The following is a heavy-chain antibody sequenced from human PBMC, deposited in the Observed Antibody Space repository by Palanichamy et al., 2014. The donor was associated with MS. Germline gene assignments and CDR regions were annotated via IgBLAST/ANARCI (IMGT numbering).Heavy chain of an antibody. CDR1: GASISNYY. V-gene: IGHV4-59*01. Sequence: VQLQESGPGLVKPSETLSLTCTVSGASISNYYWSWIRQPPGKGLEWIGYIFYSGFTNYNPSLQSRVTISVDTSKNQLSLILTSVTAADTAVYYCARDLTVTTEALGYWGQGTQVTVSS. CDR3: ARDLTVTTEALGY. CDR2: IFYSGFT. D-gene: IGHD4-17*01. J-gene: IGHJ4*02.